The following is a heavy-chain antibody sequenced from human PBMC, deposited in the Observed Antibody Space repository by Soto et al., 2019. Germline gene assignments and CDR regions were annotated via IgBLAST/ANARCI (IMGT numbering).Heavy chain of an antibody. CDR3: AREFLKGGNWRIDAFDI. Sequence: QVQLVQSGAEVKKPGASVKVSCKASGYTFTSYYMHWVRQAPGQGLEWMGIINPSGGSTSYAQKFQGRVTMTRDTSTSTVYMELSSLRSEDTAVYYCAREFLKGGNWRIDAFDIWGQGTMVTVSS. J-gene: IGHJ3*02. V-gene: IGHV1-46*01. D-gene: IGHD2-21*01. CDR2: INPSGGST. CDR1: GYTFTSYY.